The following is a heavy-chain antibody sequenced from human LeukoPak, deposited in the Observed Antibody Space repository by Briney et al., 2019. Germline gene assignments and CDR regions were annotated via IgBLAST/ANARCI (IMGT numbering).Heavy chain of an antibody. J-gene: IGHJ4*02. V-gene: IGHV3-74*01. CDR1: GFTFSTYW. CDR2: INTDGSST. Sequence: PGGPLRLSCAASGFTFSTYWMHWVRQAPGKGLVWVSRINTDGSSTTYADSVKGRFTLSRDNARNTLFLQMNSLRAEDTAVYYCARDPKNNYFDYWGQGTLVTVSS. CDR3: ARDPKNNYFDY.